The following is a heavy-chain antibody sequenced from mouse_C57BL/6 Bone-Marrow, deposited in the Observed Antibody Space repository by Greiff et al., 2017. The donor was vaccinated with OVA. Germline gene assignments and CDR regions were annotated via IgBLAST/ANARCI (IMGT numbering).Heavy chain of an antibody. CDR1: GYTFTDYN. D-gene: IGHD1-1*01. CDR2: INPNNGGT. J-gene: IGHJ3*01. Sequence: VQLQQSGPELVKPGASVKMSCKASGYTFTDYNMHWVKQSHGKSLEWIGYINPNNGGTSYNQKFKGKATLTVNKSSSTAYMELRSLTSDDSAVYYCARRRNYYGSSPWFAYWGQGTLVTVSA. CDR3: ARRRNYYGSSPWFAY. V-gene: IGHV1-22*01.